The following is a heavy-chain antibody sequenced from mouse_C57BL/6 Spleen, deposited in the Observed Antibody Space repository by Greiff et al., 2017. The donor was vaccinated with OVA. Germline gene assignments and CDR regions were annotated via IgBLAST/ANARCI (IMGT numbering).Heavy chain of an antibody. CDR1: GYSFTGYF. D-gene: IGHD1-1*01. CDR3: ARSTYYGSSYYAMDY. J-gene: IGHJ4*01. CDR2: INPYNGDT. V-gene: IGHV1-20*01. Sequence: EVQLQQSGPELVKPGDSVKISCKASGYSFTGYFMNWVMQSHGKSLEWIGRINPYNGDTFYNQKFKGKATLTVDKSSSTAHMELRSLTSEDSAVYYCARSTYYGSSYYAMDYWGQGTSVTVSS.